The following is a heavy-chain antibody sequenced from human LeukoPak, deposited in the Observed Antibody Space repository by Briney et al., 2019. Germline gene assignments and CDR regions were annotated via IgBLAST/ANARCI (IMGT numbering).Heavy chain of an antibody. D-gene: IGHD6-19*01. Sequence: GGSLRLSCPASGFTFSDYSMSWVRQAPGKGLEWVSSISSSSDYIYYADSAKGRFTISRDNARNSLYLQMNSLRAEDTAVYYCARDSSGWFEHYYYYMDVWGKGTTVTVSS. CDR1: GFTFSDYS. CDR2: ISSSSDYI. CDR3: ARDSSGWFEHYYYYMDV. V-gene: IGHV3-21*01. J-gene: IGHJ6*03.